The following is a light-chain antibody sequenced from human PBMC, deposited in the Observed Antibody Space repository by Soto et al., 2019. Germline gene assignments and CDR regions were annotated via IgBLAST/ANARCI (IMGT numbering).Light chain of an antibody. CDR3: QVWDSSSDPRVV. J-gene: IGLJ2*01. V-gene: IGLV3-21*04. CDR1: NIGSKS. Sequence: SYELTQPPSVSVAPGKTARITCGGNNIGSKSVHWYQQKPGQAPVLVIYYDSDQPSGIPERFSGSNSGNTATLTISRVEAGDEADYYCQVWDSSSDPRVVFGGGTKLTVL. CDR2: YDS.